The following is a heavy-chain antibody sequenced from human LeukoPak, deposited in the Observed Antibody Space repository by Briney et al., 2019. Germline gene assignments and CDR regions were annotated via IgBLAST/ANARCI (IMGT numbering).Heavy chain of an antibody. CDR1: GASITSYY. CDR3: TRGAYYYDD. Sequence: SETLSLTCTVSGASITSYYWSWIRQPAGKGLEWIGRTYASGSIDYSPSLRSRVTISVDKSKNQLSLKLRSVTAADTAVYYCTRGAYYYDDWGQGTLVTVSS. CDR2: TYASGSI. D-gene: IGHD3-10*01. J-gene: IGHJ4*02. V-gene: IGHV4-4*07.